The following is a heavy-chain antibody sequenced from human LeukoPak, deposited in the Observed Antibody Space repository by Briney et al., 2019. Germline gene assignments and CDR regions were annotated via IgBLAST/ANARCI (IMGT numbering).Heavy chain of an antibody. Sequence: GGSLRLSCAVSGFTFSSDWVTWVRQAPGKGLEWVANIKEDGSESYYVDSVKGRFTISRDNTKNSLYLQMNSLRAEDTAVYYCARFPRDPWRFDYWGQGTLVTVSS. CDR3: ARFPRDPWRFDY. D-gene: IGHD5-12*01. CDR2: IKEDGSES. V-gene: IGHV3-7*03. J-gene: IGHJ4*02. CDR1: GFTFSSDW.